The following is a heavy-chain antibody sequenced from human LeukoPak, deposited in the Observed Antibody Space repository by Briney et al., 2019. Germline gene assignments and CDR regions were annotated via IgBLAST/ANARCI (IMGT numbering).Heavy chain of an antibody. D-gene: IGHD5-12*01. CDR1: GFTFSSYA. V-gene: IGHV3-23*01. CDR3: TTESGYKTARQRGFDS. CDR2: ISGSGGST. J-gene: IGHJ4*02. Sequence: GGSLRLSCAASGFTFSSYAMSWVRQAPGKGLEWVSAISGSGGSTYYADSVKGRFTISRDNSKNTLYLQMNSLRAEDTAVYYCTTESGYKTARQRGFDSWGQGILVTVSS.